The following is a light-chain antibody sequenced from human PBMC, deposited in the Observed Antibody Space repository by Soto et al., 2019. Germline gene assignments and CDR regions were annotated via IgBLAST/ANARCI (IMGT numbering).Light chain of an antibody. CDR2: LGS. J-gene: IGKJ2*01. Sequence: DIVMTQSPLSLPVTPGEPASISCRSSQSLLHSNGYNYLDWYLQKPGQSPQLLIYLGSNRASGVPDRFSGSGSGTDFTLKISSVAAEDVGVYYCMQALQSPATFGQGTKLEIK. CDR3: MQALQSPAT. V-gene: IGKV2-28*01. CDR1: QSLLHSNGYNY.